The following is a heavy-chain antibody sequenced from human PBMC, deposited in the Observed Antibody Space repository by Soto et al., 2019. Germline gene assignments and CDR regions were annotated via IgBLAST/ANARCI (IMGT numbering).Heavy chain of an antibody. CDR2: ISGSGGST. CDR3: AKDRSTSCYGRCAFDI. Sequence: GGSLRLSCAASGFTVSSNYMSWVRQAPGKGLEWVSAISGSGGSTYYADSVKGRFTISRDNSKNTLYLQMNSLRAEDTAVYYCAKDRSTSCYGRCAFDIWGQGTMVTVSS. J-gene: IGHJ3*02. CDR1: GFTVSSNY. V-gene: IGHV3-23*01. D-gene: IGHD2-2*01.